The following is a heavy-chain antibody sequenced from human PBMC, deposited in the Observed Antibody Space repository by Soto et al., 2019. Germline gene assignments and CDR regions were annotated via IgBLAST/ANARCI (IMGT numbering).Heavy chain of an antibody. Sequence: SETLSLTCAVSGGSTSSGGYSWSWIRQPPGKGLEWIGYIYHSGSTYYNPSLKSRVTISVDRSKNQFSLKLSSVTAADTAVYYCARGGFLEWLLTPTFFDPWGQGTLVTVSS. J-gene: IGHJ5*02. V-gene: IGHV4-30-2*01. CDR1: GGSTSSGGYS. CDR2: IYHSGST. D-gene: IGHD3-3*01. CDR3: ARGGFLEWLLTPTFFDP.